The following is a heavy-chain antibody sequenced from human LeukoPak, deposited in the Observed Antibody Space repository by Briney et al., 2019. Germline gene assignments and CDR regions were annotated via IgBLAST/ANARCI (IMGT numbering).Heavy chain of an antibody. Sequence: SVKVSCKASGGTFSSYAISWVRQAPGQGLEWMGGIIPIFGTANYAQKFQGRVTITADESTSTAYMELSSLRSEDTAVYYCASLPGIRWNNWFDAWGQGTLVTVSS. CDR3: ASLPGIRWNNWFDA. CDR2: IIPIFGTA. V-gene: IGHV1-69*13. CDR1: GGTFSSYA. D-gene: IGHD4-23*01. J-gene: IGHJ5*02.